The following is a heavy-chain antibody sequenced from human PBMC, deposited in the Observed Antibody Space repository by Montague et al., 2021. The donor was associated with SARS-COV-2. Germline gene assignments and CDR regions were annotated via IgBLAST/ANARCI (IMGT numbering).Heavy chain of an antibody. Sequence: SETLSLTCTVSAGSLSSRSNYWGWIRQPPGMGLQWIGSVGSAGSTHYSPSLKSRVTISLDTSKNQFSLKLSSVTAADTAVYYCARDEYNRYWYKYWGQGALVTVSS. CDR2: VGSAGST. J-gene: IGHJ4*02. D-gene: IGHD2-8*02. V-gene: IGHV4-39*07. CDR1: AGSLSSRSNY. CDR3: ARDEYNRYWYKY.